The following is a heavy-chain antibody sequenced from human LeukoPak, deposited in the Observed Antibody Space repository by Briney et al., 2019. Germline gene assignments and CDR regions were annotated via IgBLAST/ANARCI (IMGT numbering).Heavy chain of an antibody. V-gene: IGHV1-2*02. CDR1: GYTFSDYY. J-gene: IGHJ5*02. CDR3: ARGPHKRTYDRDNWFDP. D-gene: IGHD3-3*01. Sequence: ASVKVSCKTSGYTFSDYYIHWIRQAPGQGLEWVGWINPNSGDTDYAQKFQGRVTMTRDMSTSTVYMELSSLRSEDTAVFYCARGPHKRTYDRDNWFDPWGQGTLVTVSS. CDR2: INPNSGDT.